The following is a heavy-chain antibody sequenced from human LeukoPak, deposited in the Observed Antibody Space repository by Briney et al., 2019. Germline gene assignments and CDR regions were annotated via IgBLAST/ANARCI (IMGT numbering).Heavy chain of an antibody. D-gene: IGHD3-22*01. V-gene: IGHV4-59*08. CDR3: ARHDNRGYYSLHY. CDR1: GASISDYY. Sequence: SETLSLTCTVSGASISDYYWSWIRQSPGKGLEWIGFGHYTGSSNYNPSLKSRVTTSVDTSKRQFSLKLISVTAADTAVYYCARHDNRGYYSLHYWGQGALVTVSS. CDR2: GHYTGSS. J-gene: IGHJ4*02.